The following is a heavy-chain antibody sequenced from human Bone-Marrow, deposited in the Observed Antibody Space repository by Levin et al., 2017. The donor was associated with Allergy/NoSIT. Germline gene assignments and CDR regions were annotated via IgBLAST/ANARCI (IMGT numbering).Heavy chain of an antibody. D-gene: IGHD5-18*01. V-gene: IGHV3-15*01. CDR2: IKSKTDGGTT. CDR3: TTDLRSKLTDVDTAMGWGLFDY. J-gene: IGHJ4*02. Sequence: GGSLRLSCAASGFTFSNAWMSWVRQAPGKGLEWVGRIKSKTDGGTTDYAAPVKGRFTISRDDSKNTLYLQMNSLKTEDTAVYYCTTDLRSKLTDVDTAMGWGLFDYWGQGTLVTVSS. CDR1: GFTFSNAW.